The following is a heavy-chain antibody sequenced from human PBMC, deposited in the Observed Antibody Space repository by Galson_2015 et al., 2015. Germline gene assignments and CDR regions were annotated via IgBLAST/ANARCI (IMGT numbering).Heavy chain of an antibody. V-gene: IGHV1-46*01. CDR1: GYTFTSYY. J-gene: IGHJ4*02. CDR3: ARDSTGYVDIVAKFDY. D-gene: IGHD5-12*01. Sequence: SVKVSCKASGYTFTSYYMHWVRQAPGQGLEWMGIINPSGGSTSYAQKFQGRVTMTRDTSTSTVYMELSSLRSEDTAVYYCARDSTGYVDIVAKFDYWGQGTLVTVSS. CDR2: INPSGGST.